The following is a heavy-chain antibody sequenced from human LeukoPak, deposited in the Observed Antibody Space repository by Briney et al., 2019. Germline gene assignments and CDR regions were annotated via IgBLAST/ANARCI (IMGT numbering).Heavy chain of an antibody. Sequence: SETLSLTCAVSGGSFGDFYWSWIRQPPGKGLEWIGEINHSGYTNYYPSLKSRVTISVDTSKNQFSLKLSSVTAADTAVYYCARGIKQKYYYGSGRSYWFDPWGQGTLVTVSS. J-gene: IGHJ5*02. CDR2: INHSGYT. V-gene: IGHV4-34*01. CDR3: ARGIKQKYYYGSGRSYWFDP. D-gene: IGHD3-10*01. CDR1: GGSFGDFY.